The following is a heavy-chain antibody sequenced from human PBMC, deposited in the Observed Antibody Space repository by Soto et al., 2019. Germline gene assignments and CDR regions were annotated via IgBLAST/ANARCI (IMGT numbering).Heavy chain of an antibody. CDR3: AREGSGYNF. CDR1: VGSFSNFG. CDR2: IVPVFGRP. J-gene: IGHJ4*02. V-gene: IGHV1-69*13. Sequence: ASVKVSCKASVGSFSNFGISCVRQAPGQGLEWMGGIVPVFGRPNYAQRFRGRLTITADESTSTGYTELISRRSDDTAVYYCAREGSGYNFWGQGTQVTVSS. D-gene: IGHD5-12*01.